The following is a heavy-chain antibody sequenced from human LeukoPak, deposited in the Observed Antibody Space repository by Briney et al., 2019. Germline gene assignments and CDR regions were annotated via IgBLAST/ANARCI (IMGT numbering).Heavy chain of an antibody. CDR3: TTDPGTLKYYDSSGYYYSFDY. V-gene: IGHV3-15*01. J-gene: IGHJ4*02. D-gene: IGHD3-22*01. CDR1: GFTFSTHA. Sequence: GGSLRLSCTASGFTFSTHAMNWVRQAPGKGLEWVGRIKSKTDGGTTDYAAPVKDRFTISRDDSKNTLYLQMNSLKTEDTAVYYCTTDPGTLKYYDSSGYYYSFDYWGQGTLVTVSS. CDR2: IKSKTDGGTT.